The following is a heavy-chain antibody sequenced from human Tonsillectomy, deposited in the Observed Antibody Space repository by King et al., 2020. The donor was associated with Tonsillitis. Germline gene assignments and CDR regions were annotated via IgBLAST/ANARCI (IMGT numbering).Heavy chain of an antibody. CDR1: GFTFNTCD. CDR3: ARDTSYDYVWGNYRPADY. D-gene: IGHD3-16*02. CDR2: ISYDGSNN. Sequence: VQLVESGGGVVQPGRSLRLSCAASGFTFNTCDMHWVRQAPGKGLEWVAVISYDGSNNYYADSVEGRFTISRDNSKNTLYLQMNSLRADDTAIYYCARDTSYDYVWGNYRPADYWGQGTLVTVSS. J-gene: IGHJ4*02. V-gene: IGHV3-30*04.